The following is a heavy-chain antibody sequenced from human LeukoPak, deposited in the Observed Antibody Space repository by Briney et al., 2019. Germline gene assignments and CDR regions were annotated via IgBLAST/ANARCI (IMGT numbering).Heavy chain of an antibody. V-gene: IGHV5-51*01. CDR3: ARQFASGSYYSPTDY. D-gene: IGHD3-10*01. Sequence: GESLKISCKGSGYSFINYWIGWVRQMPGKGLEWMGIIYPGDSDARYSPSFQGQVIMSADKSISTAYLQWSSLRVSDTAIYYCARQFASGSYYSPTDYWGQGTLVTVSS. CDR2: IYPGDSDA. J-gene: IGHJ4*02. CDR1: GYSFINYW.